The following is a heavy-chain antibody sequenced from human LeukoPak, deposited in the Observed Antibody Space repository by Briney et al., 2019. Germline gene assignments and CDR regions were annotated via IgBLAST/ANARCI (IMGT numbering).Heavy chain of an antibody. CDR3: VLVYTAMVTGDY. D-gene: IGHD5-18*01. CDR1: GFTFSSYS. V-gene: IGHV3-23*01. CDR2: ISGSGGST. J-gene: IGHJ4*02. Sequence: GGSLRLSCAASGFTFSSYSMSWVRQAPGKGLEWVSAISGSGGSTYYADSVKGRFTISRDNSKNTLYLQMNSLRAEDTAVYYCVLVYTAMVTGDYWGQGTLVTVSS.